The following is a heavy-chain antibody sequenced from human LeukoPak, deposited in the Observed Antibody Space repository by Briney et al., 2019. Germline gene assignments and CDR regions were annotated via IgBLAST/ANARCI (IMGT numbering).Heavy chain of an antibody. J-gene: IGHJ4*03. Sequence: PGGSLRLSCAASGFTFSSYNFHWLRQAPGKGLEWLTVISYDGSYTSYGASVKGRFTVSRDNSQNTLYLQMNGLRAEDTALYYFARDHSDLPSHWGHGTLGTVSS. V-gene: IGHV3-30*03. CDR2: ISYDGSYT. D-gene: IGHD6-6*01. CDR1: GFTFSSYN. CDR3: ARDHSDLPSH.